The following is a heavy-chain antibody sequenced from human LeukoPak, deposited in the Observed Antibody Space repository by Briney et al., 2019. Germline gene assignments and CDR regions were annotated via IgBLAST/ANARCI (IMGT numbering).Heavy chain of an antibody. Sequence: SETLSLTCTVSGGSISSYYWSWIRQPPGKGLEWIGYIYYSGSTNYNPSLKSRVTISVDTSKNQFSLKLSSVTAADTAVYYCASSSWCGRIDYWGQGTLVTVSS. CDR1: GGSISSYY. D-gene: IGHD6-13*01. CDR2: IYYSGST. CDR3: ASSSWCGRIDY. J-gene: IGHJ4*02. V-gene: IGHV4-59*08.